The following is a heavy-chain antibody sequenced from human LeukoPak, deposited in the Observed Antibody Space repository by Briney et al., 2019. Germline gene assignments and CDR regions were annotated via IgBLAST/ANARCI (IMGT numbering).Heavy chain of an antibody. V-gene: IGHV1-2*02. D-gene: IGHD1-26*01. J-gene: IGHJ4*02. CDR1: GYTFIDYY. CDR3: ARGGGRYSVDY. CDR2: ISPNSGGT. Sequence: ATLKVSCKASGYTFIDYYMHWVRQAPGQGLEWIGWISPNSGGTKSVQKFQGRVTMTRDTSITTVYMELSGLSFDDTAVYYCARGGGRYSVDYWGQGTLVIVSS.